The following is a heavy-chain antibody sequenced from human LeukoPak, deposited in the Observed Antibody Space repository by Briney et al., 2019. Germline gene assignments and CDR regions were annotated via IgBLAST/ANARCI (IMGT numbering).Heavy chain of an antibody. CDR3: ARDTDSGGHFDY. J-gene: IGHJ4*02. Sequence: PSETLSLTCTVSGGSISSGGYYWSWIRQHPGKGLEWIGYIYYSGSTYYNPSLKSRVTISVDTSKNQFSPKLSSVTAADTAVYYCARDTDSGGHFDYWGQGTLVTVSS. CDR1: GGSISSGGYY. CDR2: IYYSGST. D-gene: IGHD2-15*01. V-gene: IGHV4-31*03.